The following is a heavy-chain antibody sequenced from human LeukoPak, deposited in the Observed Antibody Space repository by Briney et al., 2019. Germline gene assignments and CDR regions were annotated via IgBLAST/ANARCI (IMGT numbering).Heavy chain of an antibody. Sequence: AGGSLRLSCAASGFRFSSYAMSWVRQAPGKGLEWVSAISGSGVSTYYADSVKGRFTISRDNSKNTLYLQMNSLRAEDTAVYYCARGGSYYYYYMDVWGKGTTVTVSS. V-gene: IGHV3-23*01. D-gene: IGHD3-10*01. CDR3: ARGGSYYYYYMDV. J-gene: IGHJ6*03. CDR1: GFRFSSYA. CDR2: ISGSGVST.